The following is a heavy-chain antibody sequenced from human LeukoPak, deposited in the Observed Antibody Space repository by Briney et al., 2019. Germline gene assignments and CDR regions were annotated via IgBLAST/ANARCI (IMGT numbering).Heavy chain of an antibody. D-gene: IGHD1-26*01. V-gene: IGHV1-2*06. CDR3: ARVWAPKSGSLDY. Sequence: ASVTVSCKASGYTFTGYYMHWVRQAPGQGLEWMGRINPNSGGTNYAQKLQGRVTMTTDTSTSTAYMELRSLRSDDTAVYYCARVWAPKSGSLDYWGQGTLVTVSS. J-gene: IGHJ4*02. CDR2: INPNSGGT. CDR1: GYTFTGYY.